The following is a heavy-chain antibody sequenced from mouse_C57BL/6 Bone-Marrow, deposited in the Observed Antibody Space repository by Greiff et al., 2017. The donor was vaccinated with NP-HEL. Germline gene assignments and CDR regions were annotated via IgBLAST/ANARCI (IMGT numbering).Heavy chain of an antibody. J-gene: IGHJ3*01. D-gene: IGHD2-3*01. Sequence: VQLQQSGPELVKPGASVKMSCKASGYTFTDYYINWVKQRPGQGLEWIGWIYPGSGNTKYNEKFKGKATLTVDTSSSTAYMQLSSLTSEDSAVLFGAKNDGCYPFAYWGQGTLVTVSA. CDR2: IYPGSGNT. CDR1: GYTFTDYY. CDR3: AKNDGCYPFAY. V-gene: IGHV1-84*01.